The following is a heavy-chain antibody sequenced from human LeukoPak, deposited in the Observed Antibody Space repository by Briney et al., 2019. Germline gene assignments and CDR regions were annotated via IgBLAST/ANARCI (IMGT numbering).Heavy chain of an antibody. V-gene: IGHV1-8*01. CDR1: GYTFTSYD. Sequence: GASVKVSCKASGYTFTSYDINWVRQATGQGLEWMGWMNPSSGNTGYAQKFQGRVTMTRNTSISTAYMELSSLRSEDTAVYYCARVQSEYYYDSSGYYPWGQGTLVTVSS. CDR3: ARVQSEYYYDSSGYYP. CDR2: MNPSSGNT. D-gene: IGHD3-22*01. J-gene: IGHJ5*02.